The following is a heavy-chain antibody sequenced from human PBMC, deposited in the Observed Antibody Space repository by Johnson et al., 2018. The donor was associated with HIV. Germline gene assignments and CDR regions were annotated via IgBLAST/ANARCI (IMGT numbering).Heavy chain of an antibody. J-gene: IGHJ3*02. CDR3: ARDVIVLVVYAKVGAFDI. Sequence: LLVESGGGLVQPGRSLRLSCAASGFTFDDYAMHWVRQAPGKGLEWVSGISWNSGSIGYADSVKGRFTISRDNAKNSLYLQMNSLRAEDTALYYCARDVIVLVVYAKVGAFDIWGQGTMVTVSS. V-gene: IGHV3-9*01. CDR1: GFTFDDYA. CDR2: ISWNSGSI. D-gene: IGHD2-8*02.